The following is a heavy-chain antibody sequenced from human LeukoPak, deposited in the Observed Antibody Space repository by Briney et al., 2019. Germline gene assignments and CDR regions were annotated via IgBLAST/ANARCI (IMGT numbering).Heavy chain of an antibody. D-gene: IGHD3-9*01. CDR2: IIPIFGTA. J-gene: IGHJ3*02. CDR1: GGTFSSYA. V-gene: IGHV1-69*13. Sequence: ASVKVSCKASGGTFSSYAISWVRQAPGQGLEWMGGIIPIFGTANYAQKFQGRVTITADESTSTAYMELSSLRSEDTAVYYCARDVVRYFDWLYDAFDIWGQGTMVTVSS. CDR3: ARDVVRYFDWLYDAFDI.